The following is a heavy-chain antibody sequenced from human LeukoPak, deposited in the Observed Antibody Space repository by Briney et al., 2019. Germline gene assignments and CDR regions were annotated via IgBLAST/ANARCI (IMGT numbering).Heavy chain of an antibody. CDR1: GFTVSSNY. CDR3: ARDFRFLEDY. V-gene: IGHV3-20*04. D-gene: IGHD3-3*01. CDR2: INWNGGST. Sequence: GGSLRLSCAASGFTVSSNYMSWVRQAPGKGLEWVSGINWNGGSTGYADSVKGRFTISRDNAKNSLYLQMNSLRAEDTALYYCARDFRFLEDYWGQGTLVAVSS. J-gene: IGHJ4*02.